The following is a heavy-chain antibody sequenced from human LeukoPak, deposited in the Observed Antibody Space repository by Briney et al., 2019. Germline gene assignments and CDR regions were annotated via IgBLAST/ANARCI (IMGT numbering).Heavy chain of an antibody. Sequence: SETLSLTCAVYGGXFSGYYWSWIRQPPGKGLEWIGEINHSGSTNYNPSLKSRVTISVDTSKNQFSLKLSSVTAADTAVYYCARGAAYGDYEYWGQGTLVTVSS. D-gene: IGHD4-17*01. CDR1: GGXFSGYY. J-gene: IGHJ4*02. CDR3: ARGAAYGDYEY. V-gene: IGHV4-34*01. CDR2: INHSGST.